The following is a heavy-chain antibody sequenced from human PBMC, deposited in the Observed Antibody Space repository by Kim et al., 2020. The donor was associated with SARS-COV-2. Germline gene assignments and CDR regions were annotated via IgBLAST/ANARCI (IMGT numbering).Heavy chain of an antibody. J-gene: IGHJ5*02. Sequence: SVKVSCKASGGTFSSYTISWVRQAPGQGLEWMGRIIPILGIANYAQKFQGRVTITADKSTSTAYMELSSLRSEDTAVYYCARDPGALWGWFDPWGQGTLVTVSS. D-gene: IGHD1-26*01. CDR1: GGTFSSYT. CDR2: IIPILGIA. V-gene: IGHV1-69*04. CDR3: ARDPGALWGWFDP.